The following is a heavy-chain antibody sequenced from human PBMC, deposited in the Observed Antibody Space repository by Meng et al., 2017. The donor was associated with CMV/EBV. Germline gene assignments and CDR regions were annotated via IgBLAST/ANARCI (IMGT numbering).Heavy chain of an antibody. J-gene: IGHJ4*02. CDR3: ARGTYDFWSGYYMGLDY. D-gene: IGHD3-3*01. CDR1: GLTFSSYE. Sequence: GGSLRLSCAASGLTFSSYEMNWVRQAPGKGLEWVSYISSSGSTIYYADSVEGRFTISRDNAKNSLYLQMNSLRAEDTAVYYCARGTYDFWSGYYMGLDYWGQGTLVTVSS. V-gene: IGHV3-48*03. CDR2: ISSSGSTI.